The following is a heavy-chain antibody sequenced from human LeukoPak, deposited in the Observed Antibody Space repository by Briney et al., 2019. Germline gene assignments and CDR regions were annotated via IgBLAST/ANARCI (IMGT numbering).Heavy chain of an antibody. CDR3: ATVNLVVRGVRGVYFDY. V-gene: IGHV1-24*01. J-gene: IGHJ4*02. Sequence: GASVKVSCKVSGYTLTELSMHWVRQAPGKGLEWMGGFDPEDGETIYAQKFQGRVTMTEDTSTDTAYMELSSLRPEDTAVYYCATVNLVVRGVRGVYFDYWGQGTLVTVSS. CDR1: GYTLTELS. D-gene: IGHD3-10*01. CDR2: FDPEDGET.